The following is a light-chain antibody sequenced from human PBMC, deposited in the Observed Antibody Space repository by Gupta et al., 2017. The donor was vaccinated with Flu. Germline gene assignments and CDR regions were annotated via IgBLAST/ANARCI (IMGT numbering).Light chain of an antibody. Sequence: DIQMTQSPSSLSASVGDRVTITCRASQSISSYLNWYQQKPGKAPKLLIYAASSLQSGVPSRFSGSGSGTDFTLTISRLQPEDFATYYCQQSYRTPYTFGPGTKVDIK. CDR3: QQSYRTPYT. CDR1: QSISSY. CDR2: AAS. V-gene: IGKV1-39*01. J-gene: IGKJ3*01.